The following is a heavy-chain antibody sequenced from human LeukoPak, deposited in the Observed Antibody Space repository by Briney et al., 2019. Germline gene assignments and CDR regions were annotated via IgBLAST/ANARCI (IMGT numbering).Heavy chain of an antibody. D-gene: IGHD3-10*01. V-gene: IGHV5-51*01. Sequence: KNGESLKISCKGSGYSFPSHWIGWVRQMPGKGLEWMGIIFPGDSDTRYSPSFQGQVTISADKSISTAYLQWNSLKASDTAIYYCARRDDLLDLDCWGQGTLVTVSS. CDR1: GYSFPSHW. CDR2: IFPGDSDT. J-gene: IGHJ4*02. CDR3: ARRDDLLDLDC.